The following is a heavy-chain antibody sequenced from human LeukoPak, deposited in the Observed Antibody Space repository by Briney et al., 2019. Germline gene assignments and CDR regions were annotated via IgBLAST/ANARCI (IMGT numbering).Heavy chain of an antibody. CDR1: GYTLTELS. V-gene: IGHV1-24*01. J-gene: IGHJ6*02. CDR2: FDPEDGER. Sequence: GASVKVSCKVSGYTLTELSMHWVRQAPGKGLEWMGGFDPEDGERIYAQKFQGRVTMTEDTSTDTAYMELSSLRSENTAVYYCATTYGSGSKIYYGMDVWGQGTTVTVSS. D-gene: IGHD3-10*01. CDR3: ATTYGSGSKIYYGMDV.